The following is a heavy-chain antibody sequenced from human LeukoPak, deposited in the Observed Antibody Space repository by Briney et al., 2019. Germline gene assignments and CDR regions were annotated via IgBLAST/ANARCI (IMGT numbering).Heavy chain of an antibody. D-gene: IGHD2-2*02. CDR2: ISYDGSNK. CDR3: ARTGCSSTSCYKYYFDY. J-gene: IGHJ4*02. V-gene: IGHV3-30*04. CDR1: GFTFSSYA. Sequence: PGRSLRLSCAASGFTFSSYAMHWVRQAPGKGLEGVAVISYDGSNKYYADSVKGRFTISRDNSENTLYLQMNSLRAVDTAVYYCARTGCSSTSCYKYYFDYWGQGTLVTVSS.